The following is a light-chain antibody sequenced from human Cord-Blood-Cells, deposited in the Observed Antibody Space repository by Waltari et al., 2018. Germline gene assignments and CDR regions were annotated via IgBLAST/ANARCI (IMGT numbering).Light chain of an antibody. J-gene: IGLJ1*01. CDR3: CSYAGSSSYV. CDR1: SSDVGSYNL. Sequence: QSALTQPASVSGSPGQSITISCTGTSSDVGSYNLVSWYQQHPGKAPKLMFYEVSKRTSGVSHRFAGSKSGNTASLTISGLQAEDESNYYCCSYAGSSSYVFGTGTKVTVL. V-gene: IGLV2-23*02. CDR2: EVS.